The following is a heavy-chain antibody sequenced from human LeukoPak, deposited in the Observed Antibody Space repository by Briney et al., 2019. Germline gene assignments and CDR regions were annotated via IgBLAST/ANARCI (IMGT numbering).Heavy chain of an antibody. CDR1: AGSITSYS. Sequence: SETLSLTCTVSAGSITSYSWSWIRQPAGNVLEWIGYFYTSVSTTSNTSFKSRVTISVDTSKKQVSRKLSAVTAAETAVYYCARHRNRGWREMDYWGQGTLVTVSS. J-gene: IGHJ4*02. V-gene: IGHV4-4*09. D-gene: IGHD5-24*01. CDR3: ARHRNRGWREMDY. CDR2: FYTSVST.